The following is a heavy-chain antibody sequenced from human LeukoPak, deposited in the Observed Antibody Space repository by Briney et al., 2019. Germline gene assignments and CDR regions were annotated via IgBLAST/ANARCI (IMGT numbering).Heavy chain of an antibody. J-gene: IGHJ6*02. Sequence: GGSLRLSCAASGFTVSSNYMDWARQAPGKGLEWVASINHNGNVNYYVDSVKGRFTISRDNAKNSLYLQMSNLRAEDTAVYFCARGGGLDVWGQGATVTVSS. CDR3: ARGGGLDV. V-gene: IGHV3-7*03. CDR1: GFTVSSNY. CDR2: INHNGNVN. D-gene: IGHD3-16*01.